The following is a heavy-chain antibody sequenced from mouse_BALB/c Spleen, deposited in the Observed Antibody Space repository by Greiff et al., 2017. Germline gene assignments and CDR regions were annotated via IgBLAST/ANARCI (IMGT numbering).Heavy chain of an antibody. J-gene: IGHJ3*01. CDR2: IRNNANGYTT. V-gene: IGHV7-3*02. CDR1: GFTFTDYY. Sequence: EVKLVESGGGLVQPGGSLRLSCATSGFTFTDYYMSWVRQPPGKTLEWLGFIRNNANGYTTEYSASVKGRFTISRDNSQSILYLQMNTLRAEDSATYYCARDSLLRVPSWFAYWGQGTLVTVSA. CDR3: ARDSLLRVPSWFAY. D-gene: IGHD1-2*01.